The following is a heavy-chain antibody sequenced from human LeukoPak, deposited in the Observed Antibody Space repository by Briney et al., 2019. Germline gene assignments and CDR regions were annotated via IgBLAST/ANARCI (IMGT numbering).Heavy chain of an antibody. CDR1: GASISSEAYY. CDR3: ARVRGYSYGELDF. D-gene: IGHD5-18*01. Sequence: PSQTLSLTCTVSGASISSEAYYWGWVRQHPAKGLEWIAYISHSGYTYYNPSLNGRATISVGMSRSQFSLELSSVTAADTAVYYCARVRGYSYGELDFWGQGTLVTVSS. J-gene: IGHJ4*02. CDR2: ISHSGYT. V-gene: IGHV4-31*03.